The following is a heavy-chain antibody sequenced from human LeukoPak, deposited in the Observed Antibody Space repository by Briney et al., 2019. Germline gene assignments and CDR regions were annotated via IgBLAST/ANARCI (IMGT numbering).Heavy chain of an antibody. D-gene: IGHD7-27*01. Sequence: GGYLRLSRAASGFTVSSNYMSWVRQAPGKGLEWVSVIYTSSSYYADSVKGRFTISRHKSGNTMYLQMNSLRVEDTAIYYCATDGDYWGSLDFRGQGTLVTVSS. V-gene: IGHV3-53*04. CDR2: IYTSSS. CDR3: ATDGDYWGSLDF. CDR1: GFTVSSNY. J-gene: IGHJ4*02.